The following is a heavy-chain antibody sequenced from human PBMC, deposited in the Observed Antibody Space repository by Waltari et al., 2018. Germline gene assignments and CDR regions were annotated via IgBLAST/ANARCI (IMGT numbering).Heavy chain of an antibody. J-gene: IGHJ4*02. D-gene: IGHD3-3*01. CDR3: ARSGGGTTTFGVAE. V-gene: IGHV1-2*06. CDR2: VNPNSGDP. CDR1: GYTFTDFF. Sequence: QVQLVQSGAEVKKSGASVKVSCKASGYTFTDFFIHWVRQAPGQGLEWRGLVNPNSGDPSYAQGFRGRVTMTVETSLTTADMRLSGLRSDDTAIYYCARSGGGTTTFGVAEWGQGSLVTVSS.